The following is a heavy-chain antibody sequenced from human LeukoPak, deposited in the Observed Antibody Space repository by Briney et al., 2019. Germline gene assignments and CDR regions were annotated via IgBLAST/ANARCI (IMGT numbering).Heavy chain of an antibody. CDR3: ARDQTQIWFGEGLWYFDY. D-gene: IGHD3-10*01. V-gene: IGHV1-3*01. CDR2: INAGNGNT. Sequence: ASVKVSCKASGYTFTSYAMHWVRQAPGQRLEWMGWINAGNGNTKYSQGFQGRVTITRDTSTSTAYMELRSLRSDDTAVYYCARDQTQIWFGEGLWYFDYWGQGALVTVSS. J-gene: IGHJ4*02. CDR1: GYTFTSYA.